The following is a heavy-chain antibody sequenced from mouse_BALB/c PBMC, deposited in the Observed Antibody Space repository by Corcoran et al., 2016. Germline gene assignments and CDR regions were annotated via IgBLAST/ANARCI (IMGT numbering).Heavy chain of an antibody. J-gene: IGHJ2*01. D-gene: IGHD2-1*01. CDR1: GFNIKDTY. CDR2: IDPANGNT. V-gene: IGHV14-3*02. Sequence: EVQLQQSGAELVKPGASVKLSCTASGFNIKDTYMQWVKQRPEQGLEWIGRIDPANGNTKYDPKFQGKATITADTSSNTAYLQLSSLTSEDTAVYYCARFYGNYGGQGTTLTVSS. CDR3: ARFYGNY.